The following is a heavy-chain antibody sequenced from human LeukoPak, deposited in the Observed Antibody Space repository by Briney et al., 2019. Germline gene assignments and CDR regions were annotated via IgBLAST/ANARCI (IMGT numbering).Heavy chain of an antibody. Sequence: SETLSLTCGVSGGSISGTNWWSWVRQPPGQGLEWIGEISLRGLTNYNPSLRSRLTMSLDESKNQVSLNLASVTAADTAVYYCSRESGSFSPFGFWGQGTLVSVHS. CDR3: SRESGSFSPFGF. CDR2: ISLRGLT. D-gene: IGHD5-12*01. V-gene: IGHV4-4*02. CDR1: GGSISGTNW. J-gene: IGHJ4*02.